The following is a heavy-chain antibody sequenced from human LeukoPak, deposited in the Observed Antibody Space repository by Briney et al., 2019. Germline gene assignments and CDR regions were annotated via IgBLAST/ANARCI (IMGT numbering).Heavy chain of an antibody. V-gene: IGHV4-39*01. D-gene: IGHD1-26*01. J-gene: IGHJ4*02. CDR2: IYYSGNT. CDR1: GGSISSSSYF. CDR3: ARRNRWELLEF. Sequence: PSETLSLTCTVSGGSISSSSYFWGWIRQPPGKGLEWIGSIYYSGNTYHNPSLKSRVTISLDTSKNQFSLKLGSVTAADTAVYYCARRNRWELLEFWGQGTLVTVSS.